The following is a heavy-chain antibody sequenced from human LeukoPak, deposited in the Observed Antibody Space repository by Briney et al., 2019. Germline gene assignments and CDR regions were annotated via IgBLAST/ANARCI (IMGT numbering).Heavy chain of an antibody. CDR1: GFTFSSYW. V-gene: IGHV3-7*01. J-gene: IGHJ4*02. CDR2: IKQDGSEK. CDR3: ATDIVVVVAATTPNDY. D-gene: IGHD2-15*01. Sequence: GGSLRLSCAASGFTFSSYWWSWVRQAPGKGLEWVANIKQDGSEKYYVDSVKGRFTISRDNAKNSLYLQMNSLRAEDTAVYYCATDIVVVVAATTPNDYWGQGTLVTVSS.